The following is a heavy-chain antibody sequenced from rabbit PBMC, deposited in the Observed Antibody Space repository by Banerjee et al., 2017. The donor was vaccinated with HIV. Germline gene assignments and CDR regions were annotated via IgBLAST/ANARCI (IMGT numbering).Heavy chain of an antibody. CDR1: GFSFSSSYW. J-gene: IGHJ3*01. CDR2: IYTGDGDT. Sequence: QSLEESGGDLVKPGGILTLTCTASGFSFSSSYWICWVRQAPGTGLEWIACIYTGDGDTYDATWAKGRFTISKTSSTTVTLQMTSLTAADTATYFCARDYGNNYHGLDLWGPGTLVTVS. V-gene: IGHV1S40*01. CDR3: ARDYGNNYHGLDL. D-gene: IGHD8-1*01.